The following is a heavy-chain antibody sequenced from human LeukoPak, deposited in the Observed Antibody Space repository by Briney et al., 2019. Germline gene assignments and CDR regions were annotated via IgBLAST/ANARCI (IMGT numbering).Heavy chain of an antibody. V-gene: IGHV4-34*01. CDR1: GGSFSGYY. CDR3: ARWTTGYCSTTSCYDLFDY. CDR2: INHSGST. Sequence: SETLSLTCAVYGGSFSGYYWSWIRQPPGKGLEWIGEINHSGSTNYNPSLKSRVTILVDTSKNQFSLKLSSVTAADTAVYYCARWTTGYCSTTSCYDLFDYWGQGTLVTVSS. D-gene: IGHD2-2*01. J-gene: IGHJ4*02.